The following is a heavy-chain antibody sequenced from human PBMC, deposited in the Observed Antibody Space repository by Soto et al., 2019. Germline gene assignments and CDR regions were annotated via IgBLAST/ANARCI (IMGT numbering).Heavy chain of an antibody. J-gene: IGHJ4*02. Sequence: SETLSLTCTVSGGSIYRSGYYWGWIRQPPGRGLEWIGNIDYNGVTYSNPSLKSRVTISRDTSKNQFSLKLTSVTAADTALYYCGKVLVSATGHTDSDSWGPGTLVTVSS. CDR3: GKVLVSATGHTDSDS. V-gene: IGHV4-39*01. CDR2: IDYNGVT. D-gene: IGHD2-15*01. CDR1: GGSIYRSGYY.